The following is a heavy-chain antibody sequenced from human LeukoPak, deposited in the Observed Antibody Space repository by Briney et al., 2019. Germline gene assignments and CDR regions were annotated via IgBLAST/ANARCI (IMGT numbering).Heavy chain of an antibody. CDR3: ARTGVSEAGSNRFDP. V-gene: IGHV4-59*01. CDR1: GGSISSYY. J-gene: IGHJ5*02. D-gene: IGHD6-13*01. Sequence: PSETLSLTCTVSGGSISSYYWSWIRQPPGKGLEWSGYIYYSGSTNYNPSLKSRVTISVDTSKNQFSLKLSSVTAADTAVYYCARTGVSEAGSNRFDPWGQGTLVTVSS. CDR2: IYYSGST.